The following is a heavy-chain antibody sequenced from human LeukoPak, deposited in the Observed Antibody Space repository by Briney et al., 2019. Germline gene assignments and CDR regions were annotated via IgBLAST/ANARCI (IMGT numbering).Heavy chain of an antibody. CDR1: GYTFTGYY. D-gene: IGHD3-16*02. J-gene: IGHJ4*02. CDR2: INPNSGGA. CDR3: ARADGNYDYVWGSYRPFDY. Sequence: GASVKVSCKASGYTFTGYYMHWVRQAPGQGLEWMGRINPNSGGANYAQKFQGRVTMTRDTFISTAYMELSRLRSDDTAVYYCARADGNYDYVWGSYRPFDYWGQGTLVTVSS. V-gene: IGHV1-2*06.